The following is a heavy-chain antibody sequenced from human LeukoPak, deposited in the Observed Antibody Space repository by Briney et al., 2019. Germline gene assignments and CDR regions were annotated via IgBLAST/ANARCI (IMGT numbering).Heavy chain of an antibody. CDR1: GGSIRSYY. CDR2: IYHSGST. V-gene: IGHV4-59*01. CDR3: ARSRVWSDYWGYFDY. D-gene: IGHD3-3*01. J-gene: IGHJ4*02. Sequence: SETLSLTCTVSGGSIRSYYWSWVRQPPGKELEWIGYIYHSGSTNYNPSLKSRVNLSVDMAKNQISLKMSSVTAADTAVYYCARSRVWSDYWGYFDYWGQGILVTVSS.